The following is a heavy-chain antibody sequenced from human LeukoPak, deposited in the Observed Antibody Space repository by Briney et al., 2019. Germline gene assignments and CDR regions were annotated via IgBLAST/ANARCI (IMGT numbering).Heavy chain of an antibody. D-gene: IGHD3-9*01. Sequence: GGSLRLSCAASGFTFSSYGMHWIRQAPGKGLEWVSSISSSSSYTNYADSVKGRFTISRDNAKNSLYLQMNSLRAEDTAVYYCARAPYYDILTGSHFDYWGQGTLVTVSS. V-gene: IGHV3-21*01. CDR3: ARAPYYDILTGSHFDY. CDR1: GFTFSSYG. CDR2: ISSSSSYT. J-gene: IGHJ4*02.